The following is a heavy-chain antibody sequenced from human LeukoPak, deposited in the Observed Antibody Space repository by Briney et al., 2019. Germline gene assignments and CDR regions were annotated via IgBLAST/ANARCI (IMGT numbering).Heavy chain of an antibody. D-gene: IGHD6-13*01. J-gene: IGHJ3*02. CDR2: ISSSGSTI. CDR1: GFTFSDYY. V-gene: IGHV3-11*01. CDR3: ARDSDAGYFDI. Sequence: GGSLRLSCAASGFTFSDYYMSWIRQAPGKGLEWVSYISSSGSTICYADSVKGRFTISRDNAKNSLYLQMNSLRAEDTAVYYCARDSDAGYFDIWGQGTMVTVSS.